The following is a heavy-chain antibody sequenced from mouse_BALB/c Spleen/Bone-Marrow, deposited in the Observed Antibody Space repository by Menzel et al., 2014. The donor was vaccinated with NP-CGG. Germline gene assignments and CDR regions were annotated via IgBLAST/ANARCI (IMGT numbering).Heavy chain of an antibody. D-gene: IGHD2-14*01. J-gene: IGHJ2*01. CDR2: ISGGSSYL. Sequence: VQLQQSGGGLVQPGGSRNLSCAASGFNFSNFGLHWVRQTPEKGLEWVAYISGGSSYLYYADTVKGRFTISRDTPKNPLFLQMTSLRQEDTAMYFLSREGGVRRRVHFDDWGQGTTLTVSS. CDR1: GFNFSNFG. CDR3: SREGGVRRRVHFDD. V-gene: IGHV5-17*02.